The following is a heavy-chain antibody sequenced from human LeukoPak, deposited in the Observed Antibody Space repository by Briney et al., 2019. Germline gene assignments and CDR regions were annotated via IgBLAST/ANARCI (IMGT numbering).Heavy chain of an antibody. D-gene: IGHD5-24*01. J-gene: IGHJ4*02. V-gene: IGHV1-69*05. Sequence: ASVKVSCKASGDTFSNSAISWVRQAPGRGLEWMGGIIPIFHTANYAQKFQGRLTITTDESTSTAYMELSNLRSEDTAVYYCAREGTDYNYVFDYWGQGTLVTVSS. CDR3: AREGTDYNYVFDY. CDR2: IIPIFHTA. CDR1: GDTFSNSA.